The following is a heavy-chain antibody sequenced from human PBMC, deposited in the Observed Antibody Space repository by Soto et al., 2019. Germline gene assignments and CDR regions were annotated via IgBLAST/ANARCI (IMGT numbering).Heavy chain of an antibody. Sequence: SETLSLTCTVSGGSVSSGSYYWSWIRQPPGKGLEWIGYIYYSGSTNYNPSLKSRVTISVDTSKNQFSLKLSSVTAADTAVYYCARGGYYDSSGYPGFSFDYWGQGTLVSVSS. CDR3: ARGGYYDSSGYPGFSFDY. V-gene: IGHV4-61*01. CDR1: GGSVSSGSYY. CDR2: IYYSGST. D-gene: IGHD3-22*01. J-gene: IGHJ4*02.